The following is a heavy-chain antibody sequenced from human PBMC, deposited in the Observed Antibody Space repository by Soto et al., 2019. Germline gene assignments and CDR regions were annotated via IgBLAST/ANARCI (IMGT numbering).Heavy chain of an antibody. D-gene: IGHD3-10*01. V-gene: IGHV2-5*02. CDR1: GFSLSTSGVG. CDR2: IYWDDDK. Sequence: QITLKESDPTLVKPTQNLTLTCTFSGFSLSTSGVGVGWIHQPPGKALEWLALIYWDDDKRYSHSLKSRLTITKDTSKTQVLLTMTSMDSVDTATYYCAHCVYGSAKYYFDYWGQGTLVTVSS. J-gene: IGHJ4*02. CDR3: AHCVYGSAKYYFDY.